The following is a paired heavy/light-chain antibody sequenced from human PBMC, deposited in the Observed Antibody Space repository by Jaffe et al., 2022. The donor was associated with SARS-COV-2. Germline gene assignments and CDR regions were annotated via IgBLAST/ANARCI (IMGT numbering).Heavy chain of an antibody. CDR3: ARKETAMNNFDY. Sequence: EVQLVDSGGGLVQPGGSLSLSCAVSGFTFSNYDMSWVRQAPGKGLEWVSTISGSGGSTFYADSVRGRFTISRDNSRNTLYLHMNSLGAEDTAIYFCARKETAMNNFDYWGQGTLVTVSS. CDR2: ISGSGGST. J-gene: IGHJ4*02. D-gene: IGHD5-18*01. V-gene: IGHV3-23*04. CDR1: GFTFSNYD.
Light chain of an antibody. CDR2: GAS. CDR3: QHYGGSSRT. V-gene: IGKV3-20*01. J-gene: IGKJ1*01. Sequence: EIVLTQSPATLSLSPGEGATLSCRASQSVSSNYLAWYQQKPGQAPRLLIYGASSRATGIPARFSGSGSGTDFTLTISRLEPEDFAVYYCQHYGGSSRTFGQGTKVESK. CDR1: QSVSSNY.